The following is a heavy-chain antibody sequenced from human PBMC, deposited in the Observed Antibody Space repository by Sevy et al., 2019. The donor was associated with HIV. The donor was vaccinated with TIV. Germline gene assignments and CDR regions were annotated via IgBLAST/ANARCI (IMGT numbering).Heavy chain of an antibody. D-gene: IGHD1-1*01. CDR3: GGENAGRRGYS. J-gene: IGHJ5*01. Sequence: SETLSLTCTVSGGSITSLYWNWIRQPPGKGLEWIANIYYNGHINYNPSLKSRVTLSLDTSKNQFSLRLSSVTAADTAMYYCGGENAGRRGYSGGGGTLVTLS. V-gene: IGHV4-59*11. CDR2: IYYNGHI. CDR1: GGSITSLY.